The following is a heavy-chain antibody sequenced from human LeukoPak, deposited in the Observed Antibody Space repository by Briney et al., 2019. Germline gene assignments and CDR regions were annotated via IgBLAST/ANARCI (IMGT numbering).Heavy chain of an antibody. CDR1: GFTFSSYS. D-gene: IGHD5-18*01. V-gene: IGHV3-21*01. Sequence: GGSLRLSCAASGFTFSSYSMNWVRQAPGKGLEWVSSISSSSSYIYYTDSVKGRFTISRDNAKNSLYLQMNSLRAEDTAVYYCARGRGYSYAPSWFDPWGQGALVTVSS. CDR2: ISSSSSYI. CDR3: ARGRGYSYAPSWFDP. J-gene: IGHJ5*02.